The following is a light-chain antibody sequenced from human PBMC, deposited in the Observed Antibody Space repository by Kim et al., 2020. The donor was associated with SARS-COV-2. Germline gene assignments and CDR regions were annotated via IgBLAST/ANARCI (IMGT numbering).Light chain of an antibody. CDR1: QSISSW. CDR2: KAS. J-gene: IGKJ5*01. Sequence: AAVGDRVTITCRASQSISSWLAWYQQKPGKAPKLLIYKASSLESGVPSRFSGSGSGTEFTLTISSLQPDDFATYYCQQYNSYPITFGQGTRLEIK. V-gene: IGKV1-5*03. CDR3: QQYNSYPIT.